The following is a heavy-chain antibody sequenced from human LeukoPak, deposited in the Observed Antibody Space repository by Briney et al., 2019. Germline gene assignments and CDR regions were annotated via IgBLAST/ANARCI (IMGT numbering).Heavy chain of an antibody. J-gene: IGHJ6*03. CDR2: ISGSGVST. V-gene: IGHV3-23*01. Sequence: GGSLRLSCAASEFTFKTYVMTWVRQAPGKGLEWVSAISGSGVSTYYADPVKGRFTISRDNAKNSLYLQMNSLRAEDTAVYYCARDQQALTRYYYYYYYMDVWGKGTTVTVSS. CDR3: ARDQQALTRYYYYYYYMDV. D-gene: IGHD6-13*01. CDR1: EFTFKTYV.